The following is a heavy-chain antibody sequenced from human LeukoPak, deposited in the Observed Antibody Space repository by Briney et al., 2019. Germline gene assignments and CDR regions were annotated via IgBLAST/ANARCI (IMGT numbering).Heavy chain of an antibody. Sequence: SETLSLTCTVSGGSISSYYWSWIRQPPGKGLEWIGEINHSGSTNYNPSLKSRVTISVDTSKNQFSLKLSSVTAADTAVYYCARRLPTLNWFDPWGQGTLVTVSS. CDR3: ARRLPTLNWFDP. D-gene: IGHD6-25*01. J-gene: IGHJ5*02. V-gene: IGHV4-34*01. CDR2: INHSGST. CDR1: GGSISSYY.